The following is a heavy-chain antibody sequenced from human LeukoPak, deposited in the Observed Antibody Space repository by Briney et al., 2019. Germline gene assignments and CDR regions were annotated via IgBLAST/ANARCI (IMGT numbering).Heavy chain of an antibody. J-gene: IGHJ4*02. D-gene: IGHD2-15*01. CDR2: IKQDGSEK. CDR3: ARGGCSGGSCYSGFDY. CDR1: GFTFSSYW. Sequence: SGGSLRLSCAASGFTFSSYWMSWVRQAPGKGLEWVANIKQDGSEKYYVDSVKGQFTISRDNAKNSLYLQMNSLRAEDTAVYYCARGGCSGGSCYSGFDYWGQGTLVTVSS. V-gene: IGHV3-7*02.